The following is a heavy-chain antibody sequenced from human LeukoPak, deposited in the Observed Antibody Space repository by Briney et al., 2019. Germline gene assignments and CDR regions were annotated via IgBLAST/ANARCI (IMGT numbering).Heavy chain of an antibody. V-gene: IGHV3-11*06. CDR3: ARGGGCYFDF. J-gene: IGHJ4*02. CDR1: GFTFSDYY. D-gene: IGHD3-16*01. Sequence: GGSLRLSCAPSGFTFSDYYMNWIRQAPGKGLEWLSYISHTSSHTNYADSVKGRFTISRDNAKNSLYLQMNSLRAEDTAVYYCARGGGCYFDFWGQGTLVTVSS. CDR2: ISHTSSHT.